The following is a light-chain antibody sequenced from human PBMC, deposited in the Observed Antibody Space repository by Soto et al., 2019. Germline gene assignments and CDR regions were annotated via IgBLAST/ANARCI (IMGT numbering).Light chain of an antibody. Sequence: IEMTQSPAPMYVSPGERATLSCRASQSISSNLAWYQQKPGQAPRLLIYGPSTRATGIPARFSGSGSGTEFTLTISSLQSEDFAVYYCQQYNNWPPITFGQGTRLEIK. CDR1: QSISSN. J-gene: IGKJ5*01. CDR2: GPS. CDR3: QQYNNWPPIT. V-gene: IGKV3-15*01.